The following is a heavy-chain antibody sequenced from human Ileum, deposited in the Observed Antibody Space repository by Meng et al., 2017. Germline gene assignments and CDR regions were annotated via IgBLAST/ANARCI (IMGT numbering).Heavy chain of an antibody. CDR2: TYYNGSP. Sequence: QVQLQESGPGLVKPSQTLALTCSVSGGSFSSDNYYWTWIRQTPGKGLEWIGLTYYNGSPFYNPSLRSRVTISVDTSKDQFSLKLTSVTVADTAVYYCARERRHYYGSGSFDYWGQGILVTVSS. J-gene: IGHJ4*02. V-gene: IGHV4-30-4*01. CDR3: ARERRHYYGSGSFDY. CDR1: GGSFSSDNYY. D-gene: IGHD3-10*01.